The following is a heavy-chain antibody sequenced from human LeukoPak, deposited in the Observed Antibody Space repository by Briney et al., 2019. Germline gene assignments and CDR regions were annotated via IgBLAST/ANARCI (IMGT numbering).Heavy chain of an antibody. V-gene: IGHV3-23*01. CDR3: ARESQTYYDIMTGYPNYYFDY. CDR2: ISGSGANT. J-gene: IGHJ4*02. Sequence: PGGSLRLSCAASKFTFSTSAMSWVRQAPGKGLEWVSAISGSGANTYYVDSVKGHFTISRDKSKNTLYLEMSSLRSDDTAVYYCARESQTYYDIMTGYPNYYFDYWGQGTLVTVSS. D-gene: IGHD3-9*01. CDR1: KFTFSTSA.